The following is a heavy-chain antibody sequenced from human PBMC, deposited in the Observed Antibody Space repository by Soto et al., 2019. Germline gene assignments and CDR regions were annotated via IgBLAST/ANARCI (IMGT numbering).Heavy chain of an antibody. Sequence: PGGSLRLSCAASGFTFDNYAMHWVRQAPGEGLEWVSGISWSSGSIGYVDSVKGRFTISRDNAKNSLYLQMNSLRAEDTALYYCVKGRSIHEGYFQLWGQGTLVTVSS. CDR3: VKGRSIHEGYFQL. CDR1: GFTFDNYA. CDR2: ISWSSGSI. V-gene: IGHV3-9*01. J-gene: IGHJ1*01. D-gene: IGHD6-6*01.